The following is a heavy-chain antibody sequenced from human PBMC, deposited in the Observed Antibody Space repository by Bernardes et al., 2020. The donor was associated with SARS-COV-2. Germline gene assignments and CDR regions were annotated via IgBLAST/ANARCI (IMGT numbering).Heavy chain of an antibody. CDR2: INKHGSIT. V-gene: IGHV3-74*01. Sequence: GGSLRLSCEVSGFTFSTYWMHWVRQAPGKGPEWVSRINKHGSITTYADFAKGRFTISRDNARNTLYLQMNSLRAEDTATDYCVRDLGGARGTWGQGTLVSVSS. CDR1: GFTFSTYW. CDR3: VRDLGGARGT. D-gene: IGHD2-15*01. J-gene: IGHJ4*02.